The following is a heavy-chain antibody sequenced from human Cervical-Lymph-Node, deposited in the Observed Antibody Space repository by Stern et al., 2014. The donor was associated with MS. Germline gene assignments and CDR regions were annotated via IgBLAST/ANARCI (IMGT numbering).Heavy chain of an antibody. CDR3: ARGATQAFDP. J-gene: IGHJ5*02. CDR2: IYYSGST. V-gene: IGHV4-59*01. CDR1: GGSISSYY. Sequence: VQLEESGPGLVKPSETLSLTCTVSGGSISSYYWRWIRQPPGKGPEWIVYIYYSGSTNYTPSLKSRVTISVDTSKNQFSLKLSSVTAADTAVYYCARGATQAFDPWGQGTLVTVSS.